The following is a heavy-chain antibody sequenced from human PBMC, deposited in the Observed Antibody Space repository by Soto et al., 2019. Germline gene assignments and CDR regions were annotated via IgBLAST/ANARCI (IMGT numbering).Heavy chain of an antibody. J-gene: IGHJ4*02. CDR2: ISGSGGST. Sequence: GGSLRLSCAASGFTFSSYAMSWVRQAPGKGLEWVSAISGSGGSTYYADSVKGRFTISRDNSKNTLYLQMNSLRAEDTAVYYCAKEGLYSGWYGEDFDYWGQGTLVTVSS. V-gene: IGHV3-23*01. CDR3: AKEGLYSGWYGEDFDY. CDR1: GFTFSSYA. D-gene: IGHD6-19*01.